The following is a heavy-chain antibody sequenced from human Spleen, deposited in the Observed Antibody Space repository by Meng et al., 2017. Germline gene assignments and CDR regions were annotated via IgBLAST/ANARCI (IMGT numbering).Heavy chain of an antibody. Sequence: ASVKVSCKASGYTFTSYGISWVRQAPGQGLEWMGWISAYNGNTNYAQKLQGRVTMTTDTSTSTAYMELRSLRSDDTAVYYCASPAHYSSGWTRGDAFDIWGQGTMVTVSS. D-gene: IGHD6-19*01. CDR1: GYTFTSYG. J-gene: IGHJ3*02. CDR2: ISAYNGNT. V-gene: IGHV1-18*01. CDR3: ASPAHYSSGWTRGDAFDI.